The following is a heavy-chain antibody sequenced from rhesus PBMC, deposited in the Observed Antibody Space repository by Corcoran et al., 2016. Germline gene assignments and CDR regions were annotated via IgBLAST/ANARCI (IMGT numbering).Heavy chain of an antibody. D-gene: IGHD2-39*01. Sequence: EGQLVESGGGLAKPGGSLRLSCAASGFALSSSWRNWVRQTPGEGLEWISAIKRGGGSTYYADSVKGRFTISRDNSKNTLSLQMSSLRAEDTAVYYCAKEATRGFDYWGQGVLVTVSS. V-gene: IGHV3S42*01. CDR1: GFALSSSW. CDR3: AKEATRGFDY. CDR2: IKRGGGST. J-gene: IGHJ4*01.